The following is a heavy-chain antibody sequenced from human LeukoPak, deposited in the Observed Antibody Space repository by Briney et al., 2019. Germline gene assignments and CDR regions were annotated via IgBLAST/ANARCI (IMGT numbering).Heavy chain of an antibody. CDR2: ISYDGSNE. J-gene: IGHJ4*02. V-gene: IGHV3-30-3*01. D-gene: IGHD1-26*01. Sequence: GGSLRLSCTGSEFTFSRYAMHWVRQTPGKGLEWMAVISYDGSNEYYADSVKGRFTISRDNSKNTLYLQVNSLRAEDTAVYYCAKGGKWDVTPFDYWGQGTLVTVSS. CDR3: AKGGKWDVTPFDY. CDR1: EFTFSRYA.